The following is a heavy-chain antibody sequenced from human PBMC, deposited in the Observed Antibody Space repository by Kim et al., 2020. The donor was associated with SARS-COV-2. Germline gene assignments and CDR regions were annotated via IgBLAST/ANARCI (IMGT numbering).Heavy chain of an antibody. J-gene: IGHJ4*02. D-gene: IGHD3-22*01. V-gene: IGHV3-48*02. CDR2: ISSISRTI. CDR1: GFTFSIYS. Sequence: GGSLRLSCVASGFTFSIYSMNWVRQAPGKGLEWVSYISSISRTIYYADSVKGRFTISRDNAKNSLYLQMNSLRDEDTAVYYCARGYYDDSGYFLTWGQGTLVTVSS. CDR3: ARGYYDDSGYFLT.